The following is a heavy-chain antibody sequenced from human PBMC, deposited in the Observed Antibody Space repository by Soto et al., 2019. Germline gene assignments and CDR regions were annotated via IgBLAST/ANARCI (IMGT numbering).Heavy chain of an antibody. V-gene: IGHV1-69*02. J-gene: IGHJ5*02. CDR1: GGTFSSYT. CDR2: IIPILGIA. D-gene: IGHD3-3*01. Sequence: GASVKVSCKASGGTFSSYTISWVRQAPGQGLEWMGRIIPILGIANYAQKFQGRVTITADKSTSTAYMELSSLRSEDTAVYYCGRVKTIFGVVPNPNWFDPWGRGTLVTVSS. CDR3: GRVKTIFGVVPNPNWFDP.